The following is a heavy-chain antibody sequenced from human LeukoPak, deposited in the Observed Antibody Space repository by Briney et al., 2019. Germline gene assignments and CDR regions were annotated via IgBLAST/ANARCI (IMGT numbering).Heavy chain of an antibody. CDR3: ARFTTIFTYDY. Sequence: GESLKISCKGSGYGFTSYWIGWVRQMPGKGLEWMGIIYPGDSDTRYSPSFQCRVTISANKSISTAYLQWSSLKASDTAMYYCARFTTIFTYDYWGQGTLVTVSS. D-gene: IGHD3-9*01. CDR2: IYPGDSDT. J-gene: IGHJ4*02. CDR1: GYGFTSYW. V-gene: IGHV5-51*01.